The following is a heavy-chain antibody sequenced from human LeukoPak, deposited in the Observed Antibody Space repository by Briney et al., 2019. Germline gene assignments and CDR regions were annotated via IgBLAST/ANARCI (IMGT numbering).Heavy chain of an antibody. Sequence: PGGSLRLSCAASGFTLSSYWMHWVRQAPGKGLVWVSRINSDGSSTSYADSVKGRFTISRDNAKNTLYLQMNSLRAEDTAVYYCARDYSSSWYDYWGQGTLVTVSS. V-gene: IGHV3-74*01. CDR3: ARDYSSSWYDY. CDR2: INSDGSST. D-gene: IGHD6-13*01. J-gene: IGHJ4*02. CDR1: GFTLSSYW.